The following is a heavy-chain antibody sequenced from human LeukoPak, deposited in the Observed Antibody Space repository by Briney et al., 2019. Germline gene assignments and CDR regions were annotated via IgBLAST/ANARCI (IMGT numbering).Heavy chain of an antibody. CDR1: GASISSYS. CDR3: ARQGLVHYYYGMDV. Sequence: PSETLSLTCTVSGASISSYSWSWIRQAPGKGLEWIGYIYRNGDTRYNPPLKSRVTISLDTSENQLSLRLSSVTAADTAVYYCARQGLVHYYYGMDVWGRGTTVTVSS. CDR2: IYRNGDT. D-gene: IGHD6-19*01. V-gene: IGHV4-59*08. J-gene: IGHJ6*02.